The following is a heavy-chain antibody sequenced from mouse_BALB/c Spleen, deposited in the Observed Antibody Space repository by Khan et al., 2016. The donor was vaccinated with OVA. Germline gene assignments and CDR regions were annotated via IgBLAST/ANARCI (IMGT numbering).Heavy chain of an antibody. Sequence: EVELVESGGGLVKPGGSLKLSCAASGFTFSDYAMSWVRQIPEKRLEWVATISGAGTYTYYPDSVKGRFTISRDNAKNTLYLQMSSLRSEHTAMYCCARHEAYFNCGGFAYWGQGTLVTVSA. CDR1: GFTFSDYA. J-gene: IGHJ3*01. D-gene: IGHD4-1*01. CDR2: ISGAGTYT. V-gene: IGHV5-9-3*01. CDR3: ARHEAYFNCGGFAY.